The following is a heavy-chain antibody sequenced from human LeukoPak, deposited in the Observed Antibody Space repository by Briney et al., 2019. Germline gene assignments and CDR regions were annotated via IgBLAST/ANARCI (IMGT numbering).Heavy chain of an antibody. D-gene: IGHD4-23*01. Sequence: SQTLSLTCTVSGGSISSGSYYWSWIRQPPGKGLEWIGYIYYSGSTNYNPSLKSRVTISVDTSKNQFSLKLSSVTAADTAVYYCARGDYGGSDYWGQGTLVTVSS. CDR2: IYYSGST. CDR1: GGSISSGSYY. CDR3: ARGDYGGSDY. V-gene: IGHV4-61*01. J-gene: IGHJ4*02.